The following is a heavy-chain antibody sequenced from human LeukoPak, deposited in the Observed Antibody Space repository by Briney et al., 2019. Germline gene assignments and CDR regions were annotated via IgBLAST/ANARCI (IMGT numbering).Heavy chain of an antibody. V-gene: IGHV4-59*01. CDR3: ARAHVTQAIFDY. Sequence: SETLSLTCTVSGDSISSYYWSWIRQPPGKGLEWIGYIYYSGSTNYNPSLKSRVTISVDTSKNQFSLKLSSVTAADTAVYYCARAHVTQAIFDYWGQGTLVTVSS. CDR2: IYYSGST. J-gene: IGHJ4*02. D-gene: IGHD4-23*01. CDR1: GDSISSYY.